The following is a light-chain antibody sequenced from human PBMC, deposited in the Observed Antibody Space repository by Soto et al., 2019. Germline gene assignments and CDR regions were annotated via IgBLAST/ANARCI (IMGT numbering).Light chain of an antibody. CDR2: GNT. V-gene: IGLV1-40*01. J-gene: IGLJ2*01. CDR3: QSYDGSLSGSV. Sequence: FVLTQPPSVCGAPGQRVTISCTGSSSNTGAGYDVHWYQQVPGTAPKLLIYGNTKRPSGVPDRFSGSKSGTSASLAITGLQAEDEADYYCQSYDGSLSGSVFGGGTKLTVL. CDR1: SSNTGAGYD.